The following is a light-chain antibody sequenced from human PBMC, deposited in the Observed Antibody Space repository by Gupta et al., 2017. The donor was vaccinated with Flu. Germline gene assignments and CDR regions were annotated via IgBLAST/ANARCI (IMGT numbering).Light chain of an antibody. CDR3: QQYISSPWT. V-gene: IGKV3-20*01. CDR2: GTS. Sequence: ERATLSCRASQSVSSTHLAWYQQKPGQAPRLLIYGTSSRATGIPDRFSGSGSGTDFTLTISRLEPEDFAVYYCQQYISSPWTFGQGTKVEIK. J-gene: IGKJ1*01. CDR1: QSVSSTH.